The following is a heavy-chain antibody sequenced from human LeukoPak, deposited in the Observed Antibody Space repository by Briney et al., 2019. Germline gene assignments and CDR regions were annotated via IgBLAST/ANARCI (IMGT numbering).Heavy chain of an antibody. CDR3: ARDRVPTRIYYFDY. CDR2: ISYDGSNK. V-gene: IGHV3-30-3*01. Sequence: GGSLRLSCAASGFTFSSYAMHWVRQAPGKGLEWVAVISYDGSNKYYADSVKGRFTISRDNSKSTLYLQMNSLRAEDTAMYYSARDRVPTRIYYFDYWGQGTLVTVSS. CDR1: GFTFSSYA. D-gene: IGHD5-12*01. J-gene: IGHJ4*02.